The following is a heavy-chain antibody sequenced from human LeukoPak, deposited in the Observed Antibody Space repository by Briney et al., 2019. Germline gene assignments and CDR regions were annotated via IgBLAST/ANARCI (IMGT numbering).Heavy chain of an antibody. CDR3: AREEDSGIQLWPHY. CDR1: GFIFSNYG. CDR2: IWYDGSNK. D-gene: IGHD5-18*01. V-gene: IGHV3-33*01. Sequence: QPGGSLRLSCAASGFIFSNYGMHWVRQAPGKGLQWVAIIWYDGSNKYYADSVKGRFTISRDNAKNSLYLQMNSLRAEDTAVYYCAREEDSGIQLWPHYWGQGTLVTVSS. J-gene: IGHJ4*02.